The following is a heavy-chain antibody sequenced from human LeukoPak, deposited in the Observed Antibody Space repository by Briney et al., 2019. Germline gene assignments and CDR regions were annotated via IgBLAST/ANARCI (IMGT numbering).Heavy chain of an antibody. D-gene: IGHD4-11*01. J-gene: IGHJ4*02. CDR1: GFTFSSYG. CDR3: VPQVTSFDY. CDR2: IWYDGSNK. Sequence: GGSLRLSCAASGFTFSSYGMHWVRQAPGKGLEWVAVIWYDGSNKYYADSVKGRFTISRDNSKNTLYLQTNSLRAEDTAVYYCVPQVTSFDYWGQGTLVTVSS. V-gene: IGHV3-33*01.